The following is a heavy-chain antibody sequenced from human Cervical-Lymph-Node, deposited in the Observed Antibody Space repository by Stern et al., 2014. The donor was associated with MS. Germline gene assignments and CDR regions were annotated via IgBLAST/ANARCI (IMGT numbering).Heavy chain of an antibody. CDR2: IIPMFGIA. V-gene: IGHV1-69*12. J-gene: IGHJ4*02. Sequence: VQLVQSGAEVKKPGSSVKVSCKASGGTFSSYTIGWVRQAPGHGLEWMGGIIPMFGIANYAEKFQGRVTITADESTSTAYMDLSTLRSEDTAVYYCARATSDYIWGSYRYLDYWGQGTQVTVSS. CDR1: GGTFSSYT. D-gene: IGHD3-16*02. CDR3: ARATSDYIWGSYRYLDY.